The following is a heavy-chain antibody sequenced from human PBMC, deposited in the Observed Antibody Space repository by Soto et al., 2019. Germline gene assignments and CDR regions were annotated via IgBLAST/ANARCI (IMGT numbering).Heavy chain of an antibody. V-gene: IGHV3-33*01. CDR2: IWYDGSNK. CDR1: GFTFSSYG. Sequence: GGSLRLSCAASGFTFSSYGMHWVRQAPGKGLEWVAVIWYDGSNKYYADSVKGRFTISRDNSKNTLYLQMNSLRAEDTAVYYCARGARLRPAGAFDIWGQGTMVTVSS. J-gene: IGHJ3*02. CDR3: ARGARLRPAGAFDI.